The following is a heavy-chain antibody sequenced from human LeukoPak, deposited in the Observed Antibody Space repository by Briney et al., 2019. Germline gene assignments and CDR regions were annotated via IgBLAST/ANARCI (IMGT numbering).Heavy chain of an antibody. V-gene: IGHV1-69*04. CDR2: IIPILGIA. CDR1: GGSFSSYA. J-gene: IGHJ4*02. D-gene: IGHD3-22*01. Sequence: SVKVSCKTSGGSFSSYAISWVRQAPGQGLEWMGRIIPILGIANYAQKFQGRVTITADKSTSTAYMELSSLRSEDTAVYYCARANYYDSSGHRDYWGQGTLVTVSS. CDR3: ARANYYDSSGHRDY.